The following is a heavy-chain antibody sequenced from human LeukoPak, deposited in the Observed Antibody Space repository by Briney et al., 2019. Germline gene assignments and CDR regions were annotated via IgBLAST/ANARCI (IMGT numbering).Heavy chain of an antibody. D-gene: IGHD3-3*01. V-gene: IGHV1-69*01. Sequence: ASVKVSCKASGGTFSSYAISWVRQAPGQGLEWMGGIIPIFGTANYAQKFQGRVTITADESTNTAYMELSSLRSEDTAVYYCAREPSQGEDYDFWSGYYHNWFDPWGQGTLVTVSS. CDR1: GGTFSSYA. CDR2: IIPIFGTA. J-gene: IGHJ5*02. CDR3: AREPSQGEDYDFWSGYYHNWFDP.